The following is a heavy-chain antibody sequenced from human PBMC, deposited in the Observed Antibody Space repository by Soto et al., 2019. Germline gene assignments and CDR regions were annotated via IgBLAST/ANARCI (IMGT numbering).Heavy chain of an antibody. D-gene: IGHD6-19*01. CDR3: AKDFRRAGAGLFDY. CDR1: GFTFSSYA. V-gene: IGHV3-23*01. J-gene: IGHJ4*02. Sequence: GGSLRLSCAASGFTFSSYAMSWVRQAPGKGLEWVSAISGSGGSTYYADSVKGRFTISRDNSKNPLYLQMNSLRAEDTAVYYCAKDFRRAGAGLFDYWGQGTLVTVSS. CDR2: ISGSGGST.